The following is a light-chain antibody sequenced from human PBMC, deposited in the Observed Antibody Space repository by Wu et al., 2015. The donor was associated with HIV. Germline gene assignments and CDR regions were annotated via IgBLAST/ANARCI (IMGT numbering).Light chain of an antibody. CDR2: AAS. CDR3: QEYKTYSYT. V-gene: IGKV1-13*02. J-gene: IGKJ2*01. Sequence: AMQLTQSPSTLSASVGDSVTITCRASQGVGSDLAWYQHKPGSSPKLLIYAASELESGVPSRFSGSGSGTEFTLTISSLQPDDFATYYCQEYKTYSYTFGQGTKLEVK. CDR1: QGVGSD.